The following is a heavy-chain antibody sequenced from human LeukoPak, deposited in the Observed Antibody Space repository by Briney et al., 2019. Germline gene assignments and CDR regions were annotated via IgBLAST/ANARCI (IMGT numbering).Heavy chain of an antibody. J-gene: IGHJ4*02. CDR2: IRSKANSYAT. CDR3: TSFPNDYGDSSSPFGY. D-gene: IGHD4-17*01. V-gene: IGHV3-73*01. CDR1: GYTFSGSA. Sequence: GGSLRLSCAASGYTFSGSAMHWVRQASGKGLEWVGRIRSKANSYATAYAASVKGRFTISRDDSKNTAYLQMNSLKTEDTAVCYCTSFPNDYGDSSSPFGYWGQGTLVSVSS.